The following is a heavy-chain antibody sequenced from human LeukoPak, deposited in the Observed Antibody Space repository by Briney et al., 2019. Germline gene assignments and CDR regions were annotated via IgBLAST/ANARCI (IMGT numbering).Heavy chain of an antibody. V-gene: IGHV3-48*04. Sequence: GGSLRFCCAAAGFISSSYWMSWGRQAAGKGLELVSYISSSGSTIYYADSVKGGFTISSDNARTSLYLQMNIMGAEDTAVYYCEGFGELLMSGRYYGMDVWGQGTTVTVSS. CDR3: EGFGELLMSGRYYGMDV. CDR1: GFISSSYW. CDR2: ISSSGSTI. D-gene: IGHD3-10*01. J-gene: IGHJ6*02.